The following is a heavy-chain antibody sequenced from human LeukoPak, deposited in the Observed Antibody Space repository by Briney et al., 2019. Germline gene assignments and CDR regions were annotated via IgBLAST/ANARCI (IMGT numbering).Heavy chain of an antibody. V-gene: IGHV3-9*01. CDR2: ISWNSGSI. Sequence: LRLSCAAPGFTFDDYAMHWVRQAPGKGLEWVSGISWNSGSIGYADSVKGRFTISRDNAKNSLYLQMNSLRAEDTALYYCAKDREWSRTNYFDYWGQGTLVTVSS. J-gene: IGHJ4*02. CDR3: AKDREWSRTNYFDY. D-gene: IGHD3-3*01. CDR1: GFTFDDYA.